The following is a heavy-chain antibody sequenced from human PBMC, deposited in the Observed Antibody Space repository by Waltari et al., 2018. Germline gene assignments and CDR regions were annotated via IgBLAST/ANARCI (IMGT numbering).Heavy chain of an antibody. Sequence: QVQLVESGGGVVQPGRSLRLSCAASGFTFSSYGMPWVLQAPGKGLGGVAVIWYDGSNKYYADSVKGRFTISRDNSKNTLYLQMNSLRAEDTAVYYCARHGFSVVTYAFDIWGQGTMVTVSS. J-gene: IGHJ3*02. CDR3: ARHGFSVVTYAFDI. V-gene: IGHV3-33*01. CDR1: GFTFSSYG. D-gene: IGHD3-9*01. CDR2: IWYDGSNK.